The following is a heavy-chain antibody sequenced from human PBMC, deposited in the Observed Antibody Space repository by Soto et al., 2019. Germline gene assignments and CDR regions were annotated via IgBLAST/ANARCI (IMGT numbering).Heavy chain of an antibody. CDR3: ARVIGPWLVPRYYYYGMDV. CDR1: GGSISSSSYY. V-gene: IGHV4-39*07. CDR2: IYYSGST. Sequence: QLQLQESGPGLVKPSETLSLTCTVSGGSISSSSYYWGWIRQPPGKGLEWIGSIYYSGSTNYNPSLKSRVTISVDTSKNQFSLKLSSVTAVDTAVYYCARVIGPWLVPRYYYYGMDVWGQGTTVTVSS. J-gene: IGHJ6*02. D-gene: IGHD6-19*01.